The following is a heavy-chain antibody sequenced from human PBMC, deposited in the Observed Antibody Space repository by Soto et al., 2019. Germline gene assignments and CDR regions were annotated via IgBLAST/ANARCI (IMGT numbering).Heavy chain of an antibody. D-gene: IGHD3-22*01. CDR1: GGSISSYY. Sequence: KSSETLSLTCTVSGGSISSYYWSWIRQPPGKGLEWIGYIYYSGSTNYNPSLKSRVTISVDTSKNQFSLKLSSVTAADTAVYYCARGDSYYDSSGYYDYWGQGTLVTVSS. CDR3: ARGDSYYDSSGYYDY. J-gene: IGHJ4*02. V-gene: IGHV4-59*01. CDR2: IYYSGST.